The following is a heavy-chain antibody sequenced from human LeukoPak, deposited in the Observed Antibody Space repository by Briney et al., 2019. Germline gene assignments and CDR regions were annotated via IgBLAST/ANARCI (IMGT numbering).Heavy chain of an antibody. CDR1: GGSFSGYY. J-gene: IGHJ3*02. D-gene: IGHD3-10*01. CDR3: ARGRLFYGSGSNGPQPRAPEAFDT. V-gene: IGHV4-34*01. Sequence: PSETLSLTCAVYGGSFSGYYWSWIRQPPGKRLEWIGEINHSGSTNYNPSLKSRVTISVDTSKNQFSLKLSSVTAADTAVYYCARGRLFYGSGSNGPQPRAPEAFDTWGLGTMVTVSS. CDR2: INHSGST.